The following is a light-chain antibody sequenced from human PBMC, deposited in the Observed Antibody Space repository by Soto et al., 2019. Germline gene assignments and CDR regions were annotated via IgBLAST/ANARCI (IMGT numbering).Light chain of an antibody. CDR3: QQHGSSPFT. V-gene: IGKV3-20*01. CDR2: GAS. Sequence: EVVLTQSPGTLSLSPWERATLSCRASQSVTSSYLAWYQQKPGQAPRLLIYGASTRATGIPDRFSARGSGTDFTLTISRLEPEDFAVYYCQQHGSSPFTFGPGTKVDIK. CDR1: QSVTSSY. J-gene: IGKJ3*01.